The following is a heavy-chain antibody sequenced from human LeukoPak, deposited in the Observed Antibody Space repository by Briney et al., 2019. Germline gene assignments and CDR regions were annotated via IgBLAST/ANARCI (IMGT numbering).Heavy chain of an antibody. CDR3: ARAITMVRGDSWFDP. Sequence: PGGSLRLSCAASGFTFSSYDMHWVRQATGKGLEWVSAIGTAGDTYYPGSVKGRFTISRENAKNSLYLQMNSLRAGDTAVYYCARAITMVRGDSWFDPWGQGTLVTVSS. CDR2: IGTAGDT. V-gene: IGHV3-13*01. D-gene: IGHD3-10*01. CDR1: GFTFSSYD. J-gene: IGHJ5*02.